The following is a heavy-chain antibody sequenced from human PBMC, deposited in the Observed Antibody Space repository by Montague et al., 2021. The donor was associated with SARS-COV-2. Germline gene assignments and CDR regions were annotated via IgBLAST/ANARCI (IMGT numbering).Heavy chain of an antibody. D-gene: IGHD3-3*01. J-gene: IGHJ4*02. V-gene: IGHV4-38-2*02. CDR1: GYSISSGYY. CDR3: ARDVRYYDFWSGRAQTSPDY. CDR2: IYHSGST. Sequence: SETLSLTCTVSGYSISSGYYWGWIRQPPGKGLEWIGSIYHSGSTYYNPSLKSRVTLSVDTSKNQFSLKLSSVIAADTAVYYCARDVRYYDFWSGRAQTSPDYWGQGTLVTVSS.